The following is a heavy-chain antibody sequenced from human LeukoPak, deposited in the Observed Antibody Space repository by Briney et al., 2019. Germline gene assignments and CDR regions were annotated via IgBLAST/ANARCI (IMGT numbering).Heavy chain of an antibody. CDR3: ARDTTARYLDY. V-gene: IGHV3-33*01. CDR1: GFSFRSPG. D-gene: IGHD1-1*01. Sequence: PGGSLRLSCSASGFSFRSPGLHRVRQAPGKRLEWVAVIWYDGSNQYYADSVKGRFTISRDNSKNMVFLQMNSLRDDDTAVYYCARDTTARYLDYWGQGTLVIVSS. J-gene: IGHJ4*02. CDR2: IWYDGSNQ.